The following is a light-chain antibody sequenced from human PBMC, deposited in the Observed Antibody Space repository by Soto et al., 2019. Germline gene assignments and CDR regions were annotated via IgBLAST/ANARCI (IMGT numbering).Light chain of an antibody. CDR1: NSNLGAGYD. V-gene: IGLV1-40*01. Sequence: QSVLTQPPSVSGAPGQRVTISCTGNNSNLGAGYDVHWYQQLPGAAPKLVIFGNRNRPSGVPERFSGSKSGTSASLAIIGLQAEDEADYYCSSYTSTRTQVLFGGGTKLTVL. CDR2: GNR. J-gene: IGLJ2*01. CDR3: SSYTSTRTQVL.